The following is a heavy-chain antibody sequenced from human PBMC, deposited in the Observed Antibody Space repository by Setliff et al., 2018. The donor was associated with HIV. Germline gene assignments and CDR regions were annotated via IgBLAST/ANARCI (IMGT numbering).Heavy chain of an antibody. V-gene: IGHV4-59*01. CDR2: VDYNGRT. D-gene: IGHD5-18*01. CDR1: GASISSYY. Sequence: SETLSLTCSVSGASISSYYWSWIRQPPGKGLEWIGYVDYNGRTDYNPSLKSRVTISLDTSKNQVSLKLSSVAAADTAVYHCARGAYRDGYDYWGQGTLVTV. CDR3: ARGAYRDGYDY. J-gene: IGHJ4*02.